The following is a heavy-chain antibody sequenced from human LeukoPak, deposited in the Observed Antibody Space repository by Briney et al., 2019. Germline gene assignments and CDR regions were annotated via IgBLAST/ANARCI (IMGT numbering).Heavy chain of an antibody. Sequence: GGSLRLSCAASGITFSTFAMSWVRQAPGKGLEWVSFISNTGNRTYCADSVNGRFSISRDNSKNTLYLQMNSLRVEDTAIYYCAKMVYSRYIDLWGRGTLLIVSS. CDR1: GITFSTFA. CDR2: ISNTGNRT. V-gene: IGHV3-23*01. J-gene: IGHJ2*01. D-gene: IGHD2-8*01. CDR3: AKMVYSRYIDL.